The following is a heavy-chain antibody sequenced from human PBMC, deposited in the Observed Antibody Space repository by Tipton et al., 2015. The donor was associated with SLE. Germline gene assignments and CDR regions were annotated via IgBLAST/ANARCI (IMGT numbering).Heavy chain of an antibody. V-gene: IGHV3-9*01. CDR2: ISWNGRST. D-gene: IGHD6-13*01. CDR3: AKDLGQATAVSYFFAMDV. CDR1: GFTFDDYA. Sequence: SLRLSCVASGFTFDDYAVHWVRQAPGKGLEWVSGISWNGRSTVYADSVKSRFTISRDNAKNSLYLQMNSLKTEDTALYFCAKDLGQATAVSYFFAMDVWGQGTTVTVSS. J-gene: IGHJ6*02.